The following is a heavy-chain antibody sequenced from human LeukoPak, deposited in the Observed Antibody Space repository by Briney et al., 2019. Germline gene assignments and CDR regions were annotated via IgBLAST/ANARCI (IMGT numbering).Heavy chain of an antibody. D-gene: IGHD3-10*01. CDR2: INPSDGVI. Sequence: ASVKVSYTASGYTFTTYYMHWVRQAPGQGLEWMGIINPSDGVIVYAQKLQDRVTMTRDTSTSTVYMELSSLRSEDTAVYYCARRGSGSYVLDYWGQGTLVTVSS. CDR1: GYTFTTYY. CDR3: ARRGSGSYVLDY. V-gene: IGHV1-46*01. J-gene: IGHJ4*02.